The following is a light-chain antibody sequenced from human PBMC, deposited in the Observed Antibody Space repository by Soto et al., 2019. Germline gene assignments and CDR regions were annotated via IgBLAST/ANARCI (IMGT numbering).Light chain of an antibody. CDR1: QFISTH. V-gene: IGKV1-39*01. CDR3: QQSHSLPIN. J-gene: IGKJ5*01. Sequence: DIQMTQFPSSLSASVGDTVTINCRASQFISTHLSWYRHKPGRGPELLIQAASSLLSGVPSRFSGSASEADFTLTITALRPEDFATYFCQQSHSLPINFGQGTRLEIK. CDR2: AAS.